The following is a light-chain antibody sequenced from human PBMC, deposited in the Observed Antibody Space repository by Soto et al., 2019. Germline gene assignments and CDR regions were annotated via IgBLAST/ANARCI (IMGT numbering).Light chain of an antibody. Sequence: VLTQSPGTLSLSPGGRATLSCRASQTVSSSNLAWYQKKPGQAPRVVIYGASTRATGIPDRFSGSGSGTDFTLTISRLEPEDFAVYYCQQYDNSPYTCGQGTNLEIK. CDR1: QTVSSSN. CDR3: QQYDNSPYT. V-gene: IGKV3-20*01. CDR2: GAS. J-gene: IGKJ2*01.